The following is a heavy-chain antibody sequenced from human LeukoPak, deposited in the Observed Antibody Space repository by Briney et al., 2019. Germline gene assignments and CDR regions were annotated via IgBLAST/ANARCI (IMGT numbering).Heavy chain of an antibody. CDR1: VFTFSRLA. V-gene: IGHV3-23*01. CDR2: ISAGGP. Sequence: GGSLRLSCAASVFTFSRLAMTWVRQAPGKGLEWVSTISAGGPYYADAVRGRFTISSDNSRNTLSLQMDSLRAEDTAVYYCAKDHESDGYPCLDHWGLGTLVTVSS. D-gene: IGHD3-22*01. CDR3: AKDHESDGYPCLDH. J-gene: IGHJ4*02.